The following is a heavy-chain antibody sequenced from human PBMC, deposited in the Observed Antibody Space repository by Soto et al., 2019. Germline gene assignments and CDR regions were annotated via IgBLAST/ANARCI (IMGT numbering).Heavy chain of an antibody. CDR1: GFTFSSYA. J-gene: IGHJ3*02. V-gene: IGHV3-64*01. CDR3: ARDGLGQYALDS. D-gene: IGHD4-17*01. CDR2: ISSNGGST. Sequence: EVQLVESGGGLVQPGGSLRLSCAASGFTFSSYAMHWVRQAPGKGLEYVSAISSNGGSTYYANSVKGRFTISRDNSKNTLYLQMGSLRAEDIAVYYWARDGLGQYALDSWGQGTMVTVSS.